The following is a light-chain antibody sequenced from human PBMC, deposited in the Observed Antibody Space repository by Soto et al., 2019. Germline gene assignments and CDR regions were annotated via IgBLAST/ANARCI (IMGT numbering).Light chain of an antibody. J-gene: IGLJ2*01. CDR2: GNT. V-gene: IGLV1-40*01. CDR3: QSYDSSLSGWV. Sequence: QSVLTQPPSVSGAPGQRVTISCTGSSSNIGAAYHAHWYQQFPGMAPKLLIFGNTNRPSGVPDRFSGSRSGTSASLAITGLQAEDEADYYCQSYDSSLSGWVFGGGTKLTVL. CDR1: SSNIGAAYH.